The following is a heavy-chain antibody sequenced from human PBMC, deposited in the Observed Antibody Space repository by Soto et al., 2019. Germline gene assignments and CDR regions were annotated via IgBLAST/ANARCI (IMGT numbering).Heavy chain of an antibody. CDR2: IYHSGST. Sequence: QVQLQESGPGLVKPSGTLSLTCAVSSGSISSSNWWSWVRQPPGKGLEWIGEIYHSGSTNYNPSLKSRGTISVDKSKNQCSLRLSSVTAAHTAVYYCARGHTYCSSTSCYYYFVYCGQGTLVTLSS. D-gene: IGHD2-2*01. V-gene: IGHV4-4*02. CDR3: ARGHTYCSSTSCYYYFVY. J-gene: IGHJ4*02. CDR1: SGSISSSNW.